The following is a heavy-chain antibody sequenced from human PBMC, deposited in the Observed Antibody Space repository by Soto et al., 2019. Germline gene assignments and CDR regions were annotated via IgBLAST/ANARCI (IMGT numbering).Heavy chain of an antibody. Sequence: ASVKVSCKASGYTFPSYGISWVRQAPGQGLEWKGWISAYNGNTNYAQKLQGRVTMTTDTSTSTAYMELRSLRSDDTALFYCARDQVTIFGVVIIGDFDYWGQGTLVTVSS. D-gene: IGHD3-3*01. CDR3: ARDQVTIFGVVIIGDFDY. CDR1: GYTFPSYG. CDR2: ISAYNGNT. J-gene: IGHJ4*02. V-gene: IGHV1-18*01.